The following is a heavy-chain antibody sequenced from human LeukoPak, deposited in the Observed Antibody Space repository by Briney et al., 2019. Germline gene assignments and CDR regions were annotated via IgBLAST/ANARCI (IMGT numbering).Heavy chain of an antibody. V-gene: IGHV3-30*02. CDR1: GFTFSSYG. CDR2: IRYDGSNK. CDR3: AKDQWIEQMLGSHCDY. J-gene: IGHJ4*02. D-gene: IGHD5-12*01. Sequence: PGGSLRLSCAASGFTFSSYGMHWVRQAPGKGLEWVAFIRYDGSNKYYADSVKGRFTISRDNSKNTLYLQMNSLRAEDTAVYYCAKDQWIEQMLGSHCDYWGQGTLVTVSS.